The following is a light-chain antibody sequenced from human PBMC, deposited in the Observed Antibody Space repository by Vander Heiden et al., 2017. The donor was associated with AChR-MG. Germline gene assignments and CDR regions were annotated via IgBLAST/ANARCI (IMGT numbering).Light chain of an antibody. CDR2: WAS. CDR3: QQDYSTPAYT. Sequence: DIVMTQTPDSLAVSLGERATINCKSSQSVLYSSNNKNYLAWYQQKPGQPPKLLIYWASTRESGVPDRFSGSGYGTDFTLTISSLQAEDVAVYYCQQDYSTPAYTFGQGTKLEIK. V-gene: IGKV4-1*01. CDR1: QSVLYSSNNKNY. J-gene: IGKJ2*01.